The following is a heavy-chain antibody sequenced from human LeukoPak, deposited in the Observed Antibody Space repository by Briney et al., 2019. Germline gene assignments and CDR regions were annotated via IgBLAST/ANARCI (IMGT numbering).Heavy chain of an antibody. CDR1: GFILSSYS. D-gene: IGHD2-2*01. CDR2: ISSSSSYI. CDR3: ARDYNEYQPHMPGY. V-gene: IGHV3-21*01. J-gene: IGHJ4*02. Sequence: GGSLRLSCAASGFILSSYSMNWVRQAPGKGLEWVSSISSSSSYIYYADSVKGRFTISRDNAKNSLYLQMNSLRAEDTAVYYCARDYNEYQPHMPGYWGQGTLVTVSS.